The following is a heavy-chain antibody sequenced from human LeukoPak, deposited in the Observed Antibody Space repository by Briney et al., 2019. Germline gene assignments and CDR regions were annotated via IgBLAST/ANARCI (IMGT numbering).Heavy chain of an antibody. D-gene: IGHD3-10*01. CDR1: GGTFSSYA. J-gene: IGHJ6*03. CDR3: AIRYGSGEKYYYYYYMDV. Sequence: SVKVSCKASGGTFSSYAISWVRQAPGQGLEWMGGIIPIFGTANYAQKFQGRVMITTDESTSTAYMELSSLRSEDTAVYYCAIRYGSGEKYYYYYYMDVWGKGTTVTVSS. V-gene: IGHV1-69*05. CDR2: IIPIFGTA.